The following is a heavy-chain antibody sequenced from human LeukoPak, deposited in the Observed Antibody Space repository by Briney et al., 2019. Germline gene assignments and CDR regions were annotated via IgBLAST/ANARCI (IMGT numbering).Heavy chain of an antibody. CDR3: ARDRYGDYAFDY. Sequence: GGSLRLSCTASGFTLSSYTMNWVRRAPGKGLEWVSSISTSSSYIYYADSVKGRFTISRDNAKNSLYLQMNSLRAEDTAVYYCARDRYGDYAFDYWGQGTLVTVSS. CDR2: ISTSSSYI. J-gene: IGHJ4*02. V-gene: IGHV3-21*01. D-gene: IGHD4-17*01. CDR1: GFTLSSYT.